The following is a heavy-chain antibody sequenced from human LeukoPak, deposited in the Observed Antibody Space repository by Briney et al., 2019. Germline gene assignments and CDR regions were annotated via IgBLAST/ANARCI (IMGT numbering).Heavy chain of an antibody. J-gene: IGHJ5*02. CDR2: IYHTGST. Sequence: SETLSLTCAVSGGSISSNNFWSWLRQPPGKGLEWIGEIYHTGSTNYNPSLKSRVTIPVDKSKNQFSLKLSSVTAADTAVYYCAREREVRGGFDPWGQGTLVTVSS. CDR1: GGSISSNNF. V-gene: IGHV4-4*02. D-gene: IGHD3-16*01. CDR3: AREREVRGGFDP.